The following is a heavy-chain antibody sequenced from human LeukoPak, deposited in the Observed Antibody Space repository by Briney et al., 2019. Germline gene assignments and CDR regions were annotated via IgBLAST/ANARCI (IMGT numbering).Heavy chain of an antibody. D-gene: IGHD4-11*01. V-gene: IGHV3-66*01. CDR2: MYSGGGT. CDR1: GFIFRNYA. Sequence: GGSLRLSCAGSGFIFRNYAMSWVRQAPGKGLEWVSIMYSGGGTDYADSVKGRFTISRDNSKNTVHLQMNNLRAEDTAVYYCARDPSPYYSDYGHWGQGTLVIVSS. J-gene: IGHJ4*02. CDR3: ARDPSPYYSDYGH.